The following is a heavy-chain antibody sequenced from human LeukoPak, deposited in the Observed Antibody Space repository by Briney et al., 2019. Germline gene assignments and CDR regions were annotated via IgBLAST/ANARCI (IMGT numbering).Heavy chain of an antibody. Sequence: SGGSLRLSCAASGFTVSSNYMSWVRQAPGKGLEWVSVIYSGGSTYYADSVKCRYTISRENSKTTLYLQMNSLRAEDTAVYYCAGGLGYCSSTSCYSLAYWGQGTLVTVSS. J-gene: IGHJ4*02. V-gene: IGHV3-53*01. CDR2: IYSGGST. D-gene: IGHD2-2*02. CDR3: AGGLGYCSSTSCYSLAY. CDR1: GFTVSSNY.